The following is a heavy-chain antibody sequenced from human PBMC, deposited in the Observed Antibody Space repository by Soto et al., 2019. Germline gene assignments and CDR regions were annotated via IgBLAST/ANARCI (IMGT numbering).Heavy chain of an antibody. CDR1: GGSISSGAYY. CDR3: ARVSATGTHWFDP. CDR2: ISHRGTT. Sequence: PSETLSLTCTVSGGSISSGAYYWGWIRQPPGKGLEWIGYISHRGTTYYTPSLKSRVSLSVDPSKSQFSLNVTSLTAADTAVYYCARVSATGTHWFDPWGPGTLVTVSS. J-gene: IGHJ5*02. D-gene: IGHD6-13*01. V-gene: IGHV4-31*03.